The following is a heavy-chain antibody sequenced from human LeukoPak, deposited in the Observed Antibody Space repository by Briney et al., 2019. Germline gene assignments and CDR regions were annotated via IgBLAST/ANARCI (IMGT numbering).Heavy chain of an antibody. J-gene: IGHJ4*02. CDR2: ISSSSSYI. D-gene: IGHD4/OR15-4a*01. CDR1: GFTFSSYS. CDR3: AKSDHGNDYFDY. Sequence: GGSLRLSCAASGFTFSSYSMNWVRQAPGKGLEWVSSISSSSSYIYYADSVKGRFTISRDNSKNTLYLQMNSLRAEDTAVYYCAKSDHGNDYFDYWGQGTLVTVSS. V-gene: IGHV3-21*04.